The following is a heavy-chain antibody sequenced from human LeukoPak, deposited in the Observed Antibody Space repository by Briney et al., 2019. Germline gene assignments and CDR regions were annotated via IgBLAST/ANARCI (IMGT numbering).Heavy chain of an antibody. J-gene: IGHJ4*02. CDR3: ARGSGSADFDY. Sequence: SETLSLTCTVSGDSISSYYWTWIRQPPGRGLEWIGYIYYSGSTNYNPSLKSRVTISVDTSKNQFSLKLSSVTAADTAVYYCARGSGSADFDYWGQGTLVTVSS. CDR1: GDSISSYY. CDR2: IYYSGST. V-gene: IGHV4-59*01. D-gene: IGHD1-26*01.